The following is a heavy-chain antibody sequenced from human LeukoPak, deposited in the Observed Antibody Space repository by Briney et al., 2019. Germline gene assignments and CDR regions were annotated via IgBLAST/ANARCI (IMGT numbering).Heavy chain of an antibody. V-gene: IGHV3-23*01. J-gene: IGHJ4*02. CDR2: ISGDAGGT. Sequence: GGSLRLSCAASGFAFRSYGMNWVRQAPGKGLEWVSAISGDAGGTYYAVSVKGRFTISRDNSKNTMYLQMNSLRVEDTAVYYCARDPPGVRYGRPIFDFWGQGTLVTVSS. D-gene: IGHD2-8*01. CDR1: GFAFRSYG. CDR3: ARDPPGVRYGRPIFDF.